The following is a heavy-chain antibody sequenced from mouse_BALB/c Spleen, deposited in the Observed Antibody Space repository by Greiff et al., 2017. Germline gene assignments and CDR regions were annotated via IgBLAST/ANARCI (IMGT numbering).Heavy chain of an antibody. J-gene: IGHJ2*01. V-gene: IGHV5-17*02. Sequence: EVQRVESGGGLVQPGGSRKLSCAASGFTFSSFGMHWVRQAPEKGLEWVAYISSGSSTIYYADTVKGRFTISRDNPKNTLFLQMTSLRSEDTAMYYCARDYRNAFDDWGQGTTLTVSS. D-gene: IGHD5-5*01. CDR2: ISSGSSTI. CDR1: GFTFSSFG. CDR3: ARDYRNAFDD.